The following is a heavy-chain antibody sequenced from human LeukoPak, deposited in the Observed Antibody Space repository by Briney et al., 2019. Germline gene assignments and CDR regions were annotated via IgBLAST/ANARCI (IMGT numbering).Heavy chain of an antibody. V-gene: IGHV1-18*01. CDR1: GYTFTNFG. CDR3: ARAGGWAREDYKADAFDI. D-gene: IGHD6-19*01. J-gene: IGHJ3*02. CDR2: IGTYNGNI. Sequence: ASVKVSCKASGYTFTNFGISWVRQAPGQGLEWMGWIGTYNGNINYAQKVQGRVTITTDTSTSTPYMELRSLRSDDTAVYYCARAGGWAREDYKADAFDIWGQGTMVTVSS.